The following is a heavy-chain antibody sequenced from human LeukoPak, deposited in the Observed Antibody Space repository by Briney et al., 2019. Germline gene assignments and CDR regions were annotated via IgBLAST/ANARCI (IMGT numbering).Heavy chain of an antibody. CDR1: GYSFTNYW. CDR2: INPGDSDT. J-gene: IGHJ5*02. CDR3: ARGGRQWLVEAWFDP. V-gene: IGHV5-51*01. Sequence: GESLKISCKGSGYSFTNYWIGWVRQMPGEGLEWMGIINPGDSDTRYSPSFQGQVTISADKSITTAYLQWSSLKASDTAMYYCARGGRQWLVEAWFDPWGQGTLVTVSS. D-gene: IGHD6-19*01.